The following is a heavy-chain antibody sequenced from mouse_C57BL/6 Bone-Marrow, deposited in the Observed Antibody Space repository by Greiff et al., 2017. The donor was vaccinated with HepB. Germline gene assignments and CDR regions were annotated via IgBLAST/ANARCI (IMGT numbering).Heavy chain of an antibody. Sequence: EVQLQESGPGLVKPSQSLSLTCSVTGYSITSGYYWNWIRQFPGNKLEWMGYISYDGSNNYNPSLKNRISITRDTSKNQFFLKLNSVTTEDTATYYCARVDGYDGFAYWGQGTLVTVSA. V-gene: IGHV3-6*01. CDR3: ARVDGYDGFAY. CDR1: GYSITSGYY. CDR2: ISYDGSN. D-gene: IGHD2-2*01. J-gene: IGHJ3*01.